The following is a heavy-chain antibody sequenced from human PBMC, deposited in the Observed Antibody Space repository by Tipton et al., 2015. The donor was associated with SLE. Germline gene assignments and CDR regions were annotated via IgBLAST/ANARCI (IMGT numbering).Heavy chain of an antibody. CDR2: IYYSGNT. CDR3: ARQKSGGPDAFDI. Sequence: TLSLTCAVSGDSMSSSSWWSWVRQPPGKGLEWIGYIYYSGNTYYNPSLKSRVTISVDMSKNQFSLKLSSVTAADTAVYYCARQKSGGPDAFDIWGQGTMVTVSS. V-gene: IGHV4-28*01. J-gene: IGHJ3*02. D-gene: IGHD1-26*01. CDR1: GDSMSSSSW.